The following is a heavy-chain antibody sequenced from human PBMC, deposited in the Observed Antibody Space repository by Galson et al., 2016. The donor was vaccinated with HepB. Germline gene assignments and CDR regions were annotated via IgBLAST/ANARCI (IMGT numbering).Heavy chain of an antibody. CDR1: GFNVSSNY. CDR3: ARELYSSGWVNWFDP. J-gene: IGHJ5*02. D-gene: IGHD6-19*01. V-gene: IGHV3-53*01. CDR2: IYSGGST. Sequence: SLRLSCAASGFNVSSNYMSWVRQAPGKGLEWVSVIYSGGSTYYADSVKGRFTISRDNSKNTLYLQMNSLRAEDTAVYYCARELYSSGWVNWFDPWGQGTLVTVSS.